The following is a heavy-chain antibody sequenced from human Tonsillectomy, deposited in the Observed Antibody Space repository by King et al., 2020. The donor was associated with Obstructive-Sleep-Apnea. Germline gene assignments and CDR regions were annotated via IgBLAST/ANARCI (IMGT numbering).Heavy chain of an antibody. V-gene: IGHV4-59*12. CDR3: ARLRGYYGSGREVDY. CDR1: GGSISSYY. Sequence: QLQESGPGLVKPSETLSLTCTVSGGSISSYYWSWIRQPPGKGLEWIGYIYYSGSTNYNPSLKSRVTISVDTSKNQFSLKLCSVTAADTAVYYCARLRGYYGSGREVDYWGQGTLVTVSS. J-gene: IGHJ4*02. D-gene: IGHD3-10*01. CDR2: IYYSGST.